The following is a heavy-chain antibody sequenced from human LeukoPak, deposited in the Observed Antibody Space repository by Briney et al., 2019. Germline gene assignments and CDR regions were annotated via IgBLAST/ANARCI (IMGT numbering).Heavy chain of an antibody. CDR3: AKERTTSVGWYYFDY. CDR1: GFTFSTYG. J-gene: IGHJ4*02. CDR2: ISGSGGST. D-gene: IGHD4-11*01. V-gene: IGHV3-23*01. Sequence: GGSLRLSCAASGFTFSTYGMTWVRQAPGKGLEWVSSISGSGGSTYYADSVKGRFTISRDSSKNTLYLQMNSLRAEDTAVYYCAKERTTSVGWYYFDYWGQGTLVTVSS.